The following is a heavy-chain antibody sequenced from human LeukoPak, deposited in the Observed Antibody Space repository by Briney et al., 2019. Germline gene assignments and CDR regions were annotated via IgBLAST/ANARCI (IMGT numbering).Heavy chain of an antibody. D-gene: IGHD6-13*01. J-gene: IGHJ4*02. CDR3: ARLAAAGRNFDY. V-gene: IGHV4-39*01. CDR1: GGSISSSSYY. Sequence: SETLSFTCTVSGGSISSSSYYWGWIRQPPGKGLEWIGSIYYSGSTYYNPSLKSRVTISVDTSKNQFSLKLSSVTAADTAVYYCARLAAAGRNFDYWGQGTLVTVSS. CDR2: IYYSGST.